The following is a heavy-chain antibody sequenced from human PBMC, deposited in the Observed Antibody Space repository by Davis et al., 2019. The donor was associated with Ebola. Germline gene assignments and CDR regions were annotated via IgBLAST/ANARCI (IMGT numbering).Heavy chain of an antibody. D-gene: IGHD6-13*01. CDR1: GFTFSSYA. Sequence: GGSLRLSCAASGFTFSSYAMHWVRQAPDKGLEWVAFVRSHGSDDHYADSVKGRFTISRDNSKNTLYLQMNSLRAEDTAVYYCAKDILTGYSIPGGMDVWGKGTTVTVSS. CDR2: VRSHGSDD. J-gene: IGHJ6*04. V-gene: IGHV3-30*02. CDR3: AKDILTGYSIPGGMDV.